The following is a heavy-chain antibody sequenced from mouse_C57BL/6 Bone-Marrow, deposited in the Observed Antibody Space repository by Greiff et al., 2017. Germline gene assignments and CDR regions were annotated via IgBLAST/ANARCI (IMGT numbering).Heavy chain of an antibody. CDR3: ARITTVDY. CDR1: GFNIKDYS. Sequence: VQLQQSGAELVKPGASVKLSCTASGFNIKDYSMHWVKQRTEQGLEWIGRIDPEDGETKYAPKLQGRATITADTSSTTAYLQLSSLTSEDTAVYYWARITTVDYWGQGTTLTVSS. V-gene: IGHV14-2*01. J-gene: IGHJ2*01. D-gene: IGHD1-1*01. CDR2: IDPEDGET.